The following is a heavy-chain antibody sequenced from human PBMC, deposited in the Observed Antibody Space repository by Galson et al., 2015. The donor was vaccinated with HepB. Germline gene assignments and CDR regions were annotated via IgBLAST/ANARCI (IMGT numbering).Heavy chain of an antibody. Sequence: SVKVSCKASGFTFTSSAMQWVRQARGQRLEWIGWIVVGSGNTNYAQKFQERVTITRDMSTSTAYMELSSLRSEDTAVYYCAATVAAAGPPYYYYYGMDVWGQGTTVTVSS. J-gene: IGHJ6*02. V-gene: IGHV1-58*02. CDR3: AATVAAAGPPYYYYYGMDV. CDR2: IVVGSGNT. D-gene: IGHD6-13*01. CDR1: GFTFTSSA.